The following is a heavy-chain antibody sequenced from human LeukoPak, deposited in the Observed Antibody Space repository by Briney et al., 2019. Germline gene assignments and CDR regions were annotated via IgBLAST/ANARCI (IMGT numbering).Heavy chain of an antibody. Sequence: PGGSLRLSCAASGSIFSSHGMNWVRQAPGKGLEWVAGISPDEKKYYVDAVKGRFTISRDNSKNTLYLEMNSLRAEDTAMYYCARDLSYFSFDDWGQGTTVTVSS. D-gene: IGHD2-21*01. CDR1: GSIFSSHG. V-gene: IGHV3-33*01. CDR2: ISPDEKK. CDR3: ARDLSYFSFDD. J-gene: IGHJ6*02.